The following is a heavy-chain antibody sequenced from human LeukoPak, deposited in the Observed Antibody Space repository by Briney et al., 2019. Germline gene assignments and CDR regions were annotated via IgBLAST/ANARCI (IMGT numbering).Heavy chain of an antibody. J-gene: IGHJ3*02. CDR2: ISAYNGIT. D-gene: IGHD3-10*01. CDR3: ARANSGSYYNWAFDI. CDR1: GYTFTSYG. V-gene: IGHV1-18*04. Sequence: ASVKVSCKASGYTFTSYGISWVRQAPGQGLEWMGWISAYNGITNYAQKLQGRVTMTTDTSTSTAYMELRSLRSDDTAVYYCARANSGSYYNWAFDIWGQGTMVTVSS.